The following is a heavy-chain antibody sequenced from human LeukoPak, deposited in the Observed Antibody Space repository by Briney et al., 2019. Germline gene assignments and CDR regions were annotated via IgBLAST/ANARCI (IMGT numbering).Heavy chain of an antibody. CDR1: GFTFSNFG. CDR2: IRYDGSIK. CDR3: ARQTGLGSFDI. V-gene: IGHV3-30*02. D-gene: IGHD6-6*01. J-gene: IGHJ3*02. Sequence: PGGSLRLSCIASGFTFSNFGMHWVRQAPGKGLEWVAFIRYDGSIKYYADSVKGRFTISRDKSKNTVFMLMSSLRSEDTAVYYCARQTGLGSFDIWGQGTMVTVSS.